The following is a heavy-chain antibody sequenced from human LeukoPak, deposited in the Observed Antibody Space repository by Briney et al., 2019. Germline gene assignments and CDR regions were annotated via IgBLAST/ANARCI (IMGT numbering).Heavy chain of an antibody. Sequence: SETLSLSCTVSGGSINSYYWSWIRQPPGKGLEWIGYIYYSGYTNYNPSLKSRVTISVDTSKNQFSLKLSSVTAADTAVYYCASSKTNGDSSGWYAWFDPWGQGTLVTVSS. CDR2: IYYSGYT. CDR1: GGSINSYY. J-gene: IGHJ5*02. D-gene: IGHD6-19*01. V-gene: IGHV4-59*01. CDR3: ASSKTNGDSSGWYAWFDP.